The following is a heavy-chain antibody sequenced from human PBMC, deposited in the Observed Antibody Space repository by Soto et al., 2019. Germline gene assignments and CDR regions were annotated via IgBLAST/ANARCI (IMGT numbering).Heavy chain of an antibody. D-gene: IGHD5-12*01. CDR3: AKTGGYMYDAFDI. CDR2: ISTDGGRT. V-gene: IGHV3-23*01. Sequence: EVQLLESGGGLARPGGSLRLSCAASGFTFSSYAMTWVRQAPGKGLEWVSGISTDGGRTYYAASVKGRFSISRDNSKNTMSLELNRLRAEETAIYYCAKTGGYMYDAFDIWGQGPRVTVSS. CDR1: GFTFSSYA. J-gene: IGHJ3*02.